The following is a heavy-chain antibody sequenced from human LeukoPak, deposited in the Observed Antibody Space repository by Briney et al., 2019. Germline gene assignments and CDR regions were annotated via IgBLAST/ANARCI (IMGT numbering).Heavy chain of an antibody. V-gene: IGHV3-7*01. Sequence: GGSLRLSCAASGFTFSSYWMSWVRQAPGKGLEWVANIKQDGSEKYYVDSVKGRFTISRDNAKNSLYLQMNSLRAEDTAVYYCARVQYYYDSSGYYRDAFDIWGQGTMVTVSS. CDR1: GFTFSSYW. CDR3: ARVQYYYDSSGYYRDAFDI. D-gene: IGHD3-22*01. J-gene: IGHJ3*02. CDR2: IKQDGSEK.